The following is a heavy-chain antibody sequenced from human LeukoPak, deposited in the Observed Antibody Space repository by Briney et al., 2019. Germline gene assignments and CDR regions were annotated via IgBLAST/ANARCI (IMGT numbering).Heavy chain of an antibody. CDR2: IKQDGSEK. D-gene: IGHD3-22*01. J-gene: IGHJ4*02. V-gene: IGHV3-7*01. CDR3: ARDNYYDSSGYLDY. CDR1: GFTFSSYL. Sequence: PGGSLRLSCAASGFTFSSYLMSWVRQAPGKGLEWVANIKQDGSEKYYVDSVKGRFTISRDNAKNSLYLQMNSLRAEDTAVYYCARDNYYDSSGYLDYWGQGTLVTVSS.